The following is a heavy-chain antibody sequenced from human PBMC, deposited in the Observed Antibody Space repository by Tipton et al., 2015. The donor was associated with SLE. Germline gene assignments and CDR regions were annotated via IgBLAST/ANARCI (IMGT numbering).Heavy chain of an antibody. J-gene: IGHJ4*02. D-gene: IGHD6-19*01. CDR1: SDSFRTNY. CDR3: AKGSGWYKD. CDR2: IYGSGNT. Sequence: GSLRLSCTVSSDSFRTNYWSWIRQPAGEGLEWIGLIYGSGNTNYNPSLKSRVTMSLDTSKNQVSLRLTSVTAADTAVYYCAKGSGWYKDWGQGTLVTVSS. V-gene: IGHV4-4*07.